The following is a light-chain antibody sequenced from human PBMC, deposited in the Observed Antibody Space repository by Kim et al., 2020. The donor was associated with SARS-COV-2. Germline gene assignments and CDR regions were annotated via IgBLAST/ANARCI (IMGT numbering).Light chain of an antibody. CDR3: SSYAGSSVV. J-gene: IGLJ2*01. Sequence: PGPSVTISCTGTSSDVGGYTSVSWYQQYPGKAPKLMIHEVSKRPSGVPDRFSGSKSGNTASLTVSGLQAEDEADYYCSSYAGSSVVFGGGTQLTVL. CDR2: EVS. V-gene: IGLV2-8*01. CDR1: SSDVGGYTS.